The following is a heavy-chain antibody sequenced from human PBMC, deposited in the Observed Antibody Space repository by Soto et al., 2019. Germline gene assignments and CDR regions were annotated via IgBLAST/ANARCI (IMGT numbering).Heavy chain of an antibody. CDR2: ISSSSSTI. Sequence: GGSLRLSCAASGFTFSSYSMNWVRQAPGKGLEWVSYISSSSSTIYYADSVKSRFTISRDNAKNSLYLQMNSLRDEDTAVYYCARDLRSSGWPQGRAFDIWGQGTMVTVSS. CDR1: GFTFSSYS. V-gene: IGHV3-48*02. CDR3: ARDLRSSGWPQGRAFDI. J-gene: IGHJ3*02. D-gene: IGHD6-19*01.